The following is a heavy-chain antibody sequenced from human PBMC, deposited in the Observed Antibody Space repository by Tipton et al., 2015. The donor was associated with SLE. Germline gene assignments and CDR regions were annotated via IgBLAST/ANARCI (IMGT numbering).Heavy chain of an antibody. Sequence: TLSLTCTVPGGSISGHYWSWIRQPPGKGLEWTGYIYYSGSTNYNPSLKSRVTISVDTSKKQFSLRLSSVTAADTAVYYCARGVAVRADPMIDYWGQGTLVPVSS. CDR1: GGSISGHY. D-gene: IGHD3-10*01. J-gene: IGHJ4*02. CDR2: IYYSGST. CDR3: ARGVAVRADPMIDY. V-gene: IGHV4-59*11.